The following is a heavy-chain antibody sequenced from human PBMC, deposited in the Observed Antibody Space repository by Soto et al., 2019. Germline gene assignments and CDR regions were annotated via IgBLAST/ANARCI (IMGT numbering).Heavy chain of an antibody. V-gene: IGHV4-30-4*01. J-gene: IGHJ5*02. CDR3: ARDSTSWYYWFDP. Sequence: SETLSLTCTVSGGSISSDYYYWSWIRQPPGKGLEWIGYIYYSGRTAYNPSLKSRIIISIDTLHLQMNSLRAEDTAIYYCARDSTSWYYWFDPWGQGTQVTVSS. D-gene: IGHD2-2*01. CDR2: IYYSGRT. CDR1: GGSISSDYYY.